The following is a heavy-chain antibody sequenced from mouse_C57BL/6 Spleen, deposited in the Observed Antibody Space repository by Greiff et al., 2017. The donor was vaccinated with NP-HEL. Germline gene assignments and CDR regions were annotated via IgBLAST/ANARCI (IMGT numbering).Heavy chain of an antibody. CDR3: AREGELRWFAY. Sequence: EVQVVESGGGLVKPGGSLKLSCAASGFTFSSYAMSWVRQTPEKRLEWVATISDGGSYTYYPDNVKGRFTISRDNAKNNRYLQMSHLKSEDTAMYYCAREGELRWFAYWGQGTLVTVSA. D-gene: IGHD1-1*01. CDR2: ISDGGSYT. CDR1: GFTFSSYA. J-gene: IGHJ3*01. V-gene: IGHV5-4*01.